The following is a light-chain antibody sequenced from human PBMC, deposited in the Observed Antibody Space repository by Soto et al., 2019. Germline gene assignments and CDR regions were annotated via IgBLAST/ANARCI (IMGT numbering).Light chain of an antibody. Sequence: IVLTQSPGTLSLSPGERATLSCRASQSAASRNLAWYQQKSGQAPRLLIYGTSSRAVHTPDRFSGSGSGTDFTLTISGLEPEDFAVYYCQHFGNSLWTFGQGTKVEI. CDR1: QSAASRN. CDR3: QHFGNSLWT. CDR2: GTS. V-gene: IGKV3-20*01. J-gene: IGKJ1*01.